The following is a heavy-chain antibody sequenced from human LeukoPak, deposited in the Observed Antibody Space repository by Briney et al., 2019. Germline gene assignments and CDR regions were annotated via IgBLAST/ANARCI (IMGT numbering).Heavy chain of an antibody. Sequence: PQASVKVSCKASGYTFTSYDINWVRQATGQGLEWMGWMNPNSGNTGYAQKFQGRVTMTRNTSISTAYMELSSLRSEDTAVYYCAGPRTPRRGYNWFDPWGQGTLVTVSS. V-gene: IGHV1-8*01. J-gene: IGHJ5*02. CDR3: AGPRTPRRGYNWFDP. CDR1: GYTFTSYD. D-gene: IGHD1-14*01. CDR2: MNPNSGNT.